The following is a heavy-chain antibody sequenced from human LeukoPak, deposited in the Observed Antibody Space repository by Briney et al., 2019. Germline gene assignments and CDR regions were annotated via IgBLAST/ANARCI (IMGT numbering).Heavy chain of an antibody. D-gene: IGHD4-17*01. CDR1: GFTFSSYW. CDR2: IKQDGSEK. Sequence: PGGSLRLSCAASGFTFSSYWMSWVRQAPGKGLEWVANIKQDGSEKYYVDSVKGRFTISRDNSKNTLYLQMNSLRAEDTAVYYCARDHYGDYTFDYWGQGTLVTVSS. CDR3: ARDHYGDYTFDY. J-gene: IGHJ4*02. V-gene: IGHV3-7*01.